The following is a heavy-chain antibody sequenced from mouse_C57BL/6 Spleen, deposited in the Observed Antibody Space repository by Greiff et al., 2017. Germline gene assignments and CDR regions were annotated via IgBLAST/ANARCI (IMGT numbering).Heavy chain of an antibody. V-gene: IGHV7-3*01. Sequence: EVKLMESGGGLVQPGGSLSLSCAASGFTFTDYYMSWVRQPPGKALEWLGFIRNKANGYTTEYSASVKGRFPISSDNSKSILYLQMNALRAEDSATYYCARSSYYYGSSYWFAYWGQGTLVTVSA. CDR1: GFTFTDYY. CDR2: IRNKANGYTT. D-gene: IGHD1-1*01. J-gene: IGHJ3*01. CDR3: ARSSYYYGSSYWFAY.